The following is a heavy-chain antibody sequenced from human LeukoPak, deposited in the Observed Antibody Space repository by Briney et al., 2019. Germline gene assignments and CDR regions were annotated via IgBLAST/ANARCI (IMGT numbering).Heavy chain of an antibody. CDR1: GYTFTTYG. V-gene: IGHV1-18*01. CDR3: AAGPQGHIGYYFDH. CDR2: ISTYNGNT. J-gene: IGHJ4*02. Sequence: EASVKVSCKASGYTFTTYGINWVRQAPGQGLEWMGWISTYNGNTNYAQNLQGRVTMTTDTSTSTAYMELRSLRSDDTAVYYCAAGPQGHIGYYFDHWGQGTLVTVSS. D-gene: IGHD3-16*01.